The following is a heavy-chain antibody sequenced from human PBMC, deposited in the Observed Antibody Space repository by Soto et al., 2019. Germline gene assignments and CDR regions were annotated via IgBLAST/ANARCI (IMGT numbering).Heavy chain of an antibody. D-gene: IGHD4-17*01. V-gene: IGHV3-30-3*01. J-gene: IGHJ4*02. CDR2: ISYDGSNK. Sequence: GRSLRLSCAASGFTFSSYAMHWVRQAPGKGLEWVAVISYDGSNKYYADSVKGRFTISRDNSKNTLYLQMNSLRAEDTAVYYCARGSPTVTTLNFDYWGQGTLVTVSS. CDR1: GFTFSSYA. CDR3: ARGSPTVTTLNFDY.